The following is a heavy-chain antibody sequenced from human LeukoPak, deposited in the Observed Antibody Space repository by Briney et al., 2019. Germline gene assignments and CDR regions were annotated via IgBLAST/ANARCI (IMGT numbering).Heavy chain of an antibody. CDR3: ARHVENSEGSGSYGYFDA. CDR2: IFYSGST. Sequence: SETLSLTCAVSGVSISTTHYYWAWIRQPPGKTLEWIANIFYSGSTYYNLSLRSRVTISVDTSTNEFSLKLSSVAATDTAVYYCARHVENSEGSGSYGYFDAWGRGTLVTVSS. J-gene: IGHJ4*02. CDR1: GVSISTTHYY. V-gene: IGHV4-39*01. D-gene: IGHD1-26*01.